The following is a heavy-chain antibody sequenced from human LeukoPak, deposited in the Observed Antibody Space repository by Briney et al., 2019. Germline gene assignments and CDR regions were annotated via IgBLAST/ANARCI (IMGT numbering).Heavy chain of an antibody. CDR2: ISYDGSNK. V-gene: IGHV3-30-3*01. D-gene: IGHD6-19*01. Sequence: PGRSLRLSCAASGFTFSSYAMHWVRQAPGKGLEWVAVISYDGSNKYYADSVKGRFTISRDNSKNTLYLQMNSLRAEDTAVYYCARDSSGWYVGYYYYYMDVWGKGTTVTVSS. CDR3: ARDSSGWYVGYYYYYMDV. J-gene: IGHJ6*03. CDR1: GFTFSSYA.